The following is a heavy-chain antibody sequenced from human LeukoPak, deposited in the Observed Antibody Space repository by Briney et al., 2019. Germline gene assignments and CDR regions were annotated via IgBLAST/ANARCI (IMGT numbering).Heavy chain of an antibody. V-gene: IGHV3-53*05. Sequence: PGRSLRLSCAASGFTVSSNYMSWVRQAPGKGLEWVSLIYSGGSTYYADSVKGRFTTSRDNSKNTLYLQMNSLRSEDTAVYYCAREAYYDSSGYLASVFDYWGHGTLVTVSS. CDR2: IYSGGST. D-gene: IGHD3-22*01. CDR1: GFTVSSNY. CDR3: AREAYYDSSGYLASVFDY. J-gene: IGHJ4*01.